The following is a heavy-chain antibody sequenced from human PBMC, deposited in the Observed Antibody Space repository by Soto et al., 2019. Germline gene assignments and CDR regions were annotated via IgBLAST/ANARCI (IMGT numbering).Heavy chain of an antibody. V-gene: IGHV1-3*01. CDR2: INAGNGNR. J-gene: IGHJ4*02. CDR1: GYTFTSYA. CDR3: ARGPGGPDGPGDY. Sequence: ASVKVSCKASGYTFTSYAMHWVRQAPGQRLEWMGWINAGNGNRKYSQKFQGRVTITRDTSASTAYMELSSLRSEDTAVYYCARGPGGPDGPGDYWGQGTLVTVSS. D-gene: IGHD2-15*01.